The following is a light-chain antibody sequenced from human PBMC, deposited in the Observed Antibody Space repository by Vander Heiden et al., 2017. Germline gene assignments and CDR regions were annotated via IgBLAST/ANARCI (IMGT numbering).Light chain of an antibody. J-gene: IGLJ3*02. Sequence: QSVLTPSPSASGTPGPRVTISCSGSSYNIGSNTVNWYQQLPGPAPKLLIYGNNQRPSGVPDRFSGSKSGTSASLAIRGLQSEDEAGYYCAAWDDSLNGPVFGGGTKLTVL. CDR2: GNN. CDR1: SYNIGSNT. V-gene: IGLV1-44*01. CDR3: AAWDDSLNGPV.